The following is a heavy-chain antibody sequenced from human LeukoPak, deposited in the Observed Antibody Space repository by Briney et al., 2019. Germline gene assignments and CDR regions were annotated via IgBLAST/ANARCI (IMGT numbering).Heavy chain of an antibody. Sequence: GRSLRLSCAASGFTFSYYGIHWVRQAPGKGLEWVAVISYDGSKKQYADSVKGRFTISRDNSKNTLHLQMNTLRAEDTAIFYCVTSRRTGTYLEGYFDLWGRGTLVTASS. CDR2: ISYDGSKK. D-gene: IGHD1-26*01. CDR3: VTSRRTGTYLEGYFDL. CDR1: GFTFSYYG. J-gene: IGHJ2*01. V-gene: IGHV3-30*03.